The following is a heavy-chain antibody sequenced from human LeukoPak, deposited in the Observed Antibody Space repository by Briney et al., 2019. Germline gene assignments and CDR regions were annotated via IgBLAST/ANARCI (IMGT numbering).Heavy chain of an antibody. CDR1: GGSISSYY. D-gene: IGHD3-22*01. CDR3: ASLDYYDSSGYLYY. V-gene: IGHV4-59*01. CDR2: ISYSGNT. J-gene: IGHJ4*02. Sequence: PSETLSLTCTVAGGSISSYYWSWIRQPPRKGLEWIGYISYSGNTNYSPSLKSRVTISIDTSKNQFSLKLSSVTAADTAVYYCASLDYYDSSGYLYYWGQGTLVTVSS.